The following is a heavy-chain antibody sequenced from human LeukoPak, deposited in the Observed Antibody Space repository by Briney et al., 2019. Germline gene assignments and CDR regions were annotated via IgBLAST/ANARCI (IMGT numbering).Heavy chain of an antibody. V-gene: IGHV4-4*02. CDR1: GGSVRSFNW. J-gene: IGHJ4*02. D-gene: IGHD5-12*01. Sequence: SEALSLTCDVSGGSVRSFNWWSWVRQPPHKGLEWIGEIYHSGSTNYNPHLQSRVTISVDKSKNQFSLYLRSVTAADTAVYYCGRAANDGYNSYSWAFDYWGQGALVTVSS. CDR2: IYHSGST. CDR3: GRAANDGYNSYSWAFDY.